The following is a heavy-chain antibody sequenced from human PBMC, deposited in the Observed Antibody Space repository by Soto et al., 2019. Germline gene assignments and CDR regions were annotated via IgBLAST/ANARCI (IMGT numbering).Heavy chain of an antibody. CDR2: IIPILGIA. D-gene: IGHD1-1*01. CDR3: ARVLGWNDAWFDP. CDR1: GGTFSSYT. V-gene: IGHV1-69*02. J-gene: IGHJ5*02. Sequence: SVKVSCKASGGTFSSYTISWVRQAPGQGLEWMGRIIPILGIANYAQKFQGRVTMTTDTSTSTAYMELRSLRSDDTAVYYCARVLGWNDAWFDPWGQGALVTVSS.